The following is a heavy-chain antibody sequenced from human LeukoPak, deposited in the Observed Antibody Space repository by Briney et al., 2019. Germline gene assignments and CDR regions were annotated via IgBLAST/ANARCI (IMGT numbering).Heavy chain of an antibody. Sequence: GGSLRLSCAASGFTFSKYAITWSRQAQGKGLEWVSAISGSDGNTFYADSVKGRFTISRDNSKNTLSLQMNSLRAEDTALYYCAKDSSVPYGITDWGQGTLVTVSS. CDR3: AKDSSVPYGITD. V-gene: IGHV3-23*01. CDR1: GFTFSKYA. CDR2: ISGSDGNT. J-gene: IGHJ4*02. D-gene: IGHD4-17*01.